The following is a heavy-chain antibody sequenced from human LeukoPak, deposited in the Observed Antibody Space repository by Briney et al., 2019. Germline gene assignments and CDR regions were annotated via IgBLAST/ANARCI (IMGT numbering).Heavy chain of an antibody. J-gene: IGHJ4*02. V-gene: IGHV3-48*01. Sequence: GGSLRLSCAASGFTFSSYSMNWVRQAPGKGLEWVIYISSSSSTIYYADSVKGRFTISRDNAKNSLYLQMNSLRAEDTAVYYCARDLSWAHYFDYWGQGTLVTVSS. D-gene: IGHD3-16*01. CDR2: ISSSSSTI. CDR3: ARDLSWAHYFDY. CDR1: GFTFSSYS.